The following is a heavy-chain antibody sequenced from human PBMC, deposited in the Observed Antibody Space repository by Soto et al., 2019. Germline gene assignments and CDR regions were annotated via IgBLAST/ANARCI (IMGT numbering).Heavy chain of an antibody. CDR1: GFTFSSYG. J-gene: IGHJ4*02. D-gene: IGHD3-10*01. V-gene: IGHV3-33*01. CDR2: IWYDGSNK. CDR3: ARDGERVSSYGSGSYPDI. Sequence: QVHRVESGVGGVQPRRSLRLACAASGFTFSSYGMHWVRQAPGKGLEWVAVIWYDGSNKYYAESVKGRFTISRDNSKNPLHLQMNSLRAEDTAVYYCARDGERVSSYGSGSYPDIWGQGTLVTVSS.